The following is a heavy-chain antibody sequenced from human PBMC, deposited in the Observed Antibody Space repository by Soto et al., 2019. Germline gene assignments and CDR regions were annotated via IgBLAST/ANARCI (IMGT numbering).Heavy chain of an antibody. Sequence: PGGSLRLSCAASGFTFSDYDMSWIRQAPGKGLEWVSYISSGSSYTNYADSVKGRFTISRDNAKNSLYLQMNSLRAEDTAVYYCAREGRYSYGFGMDVLGQGTTVTVSS. CDR1: GFTFSDYD. CDR3: AREGRYSYGFGMDV. J-gene: IGHJ6*02. CDR2: ISSGSSYT. D-gene: IGHD5-18*01. V-gene: IGHV3-11*06.